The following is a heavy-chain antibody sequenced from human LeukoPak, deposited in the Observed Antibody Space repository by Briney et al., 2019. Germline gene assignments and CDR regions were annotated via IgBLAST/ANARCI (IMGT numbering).Heavy chain of an antibody. Sequence: ESGPTLVNPTQPLTLTCTFSGFSLTTNAMRVTWIRQPPVKALEWLARIDWDDDTFYSTSLRTRLTISKDRSKNQVVLTMTNMDPVDTATYYCARMRGYNYGYVFDSWGQGILVTVSS. CDR1: GFSLTTNAMR. J-gene: IGHJ4*02. CDR3: ARMRGYNYGYVFDS. CDR2: IDWDDDT. D-gene: IGHD5-18*01. V-gene: IGHV2-70*04.